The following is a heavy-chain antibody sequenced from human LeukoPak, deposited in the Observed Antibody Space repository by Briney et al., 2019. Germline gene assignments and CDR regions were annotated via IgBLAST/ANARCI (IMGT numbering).Heavy chain of an antibody. V-gene: IGHV3-30*02. J-gene: IGHJ3*02. CDR3: AKDGDLLGYCSSTSCYTGAFDI. Sequence: GSLRLSCAASGFTFSSYGMHWVRQAPGKGLEWVAFIRYDGSNKYYADSVKGRFTISRDNSKNTLYLQMNSLRAEDTAVYYCAKDGDLLGYCSSTSCYTGAFDIWGQGTMVTVSS. CDR2: IRYDGSNK. D-gene: IGHD2-2*02. CDR1: GFTFSSYG.